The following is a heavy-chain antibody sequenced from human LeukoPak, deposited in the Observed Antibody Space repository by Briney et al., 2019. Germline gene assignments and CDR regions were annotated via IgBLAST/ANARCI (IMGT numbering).Heavy chain of an antibody. J-gene: IGHJ5*02. CDR1: GLTFSSYW. V-gene: IGHV3-74*01. D-gene: IGHD6-19*01. Sequence: GGSLRLSCAASGLTFSSYWMHWVRQAPGKGLVWVSRISSDGSSTNYADFVKGRFTISRDNSKNTLNLQMNSLRAEDTAVYHCAREGVTVAGNAWFDPWGQGTLVTVSS. CDR2: ISSDGSST. CDR3: AREGVTVAGNAWFDP.